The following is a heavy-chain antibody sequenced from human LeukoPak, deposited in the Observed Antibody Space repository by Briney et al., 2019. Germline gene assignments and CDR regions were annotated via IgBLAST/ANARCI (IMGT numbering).Heavy chain of an antibody. CDR2: IRYDGSNK. V-gene: IGHV3-30*02. CDR3: AKDRGRDGYNEY. J-gene: IGHJ4*02. CDR1: GFTFSNYG. D-gene: IGHD5-24*01. Sequence: RSGGSLRLSCAASGFTFSNYGMHWVRQAPGKGLEWVAFIRYDGSNKYYADSVKGRFTISRDNSKNTLYLQMNSLRAEDTAVYYCAKDRGRDGYNEYWGQGTLVTVSS.